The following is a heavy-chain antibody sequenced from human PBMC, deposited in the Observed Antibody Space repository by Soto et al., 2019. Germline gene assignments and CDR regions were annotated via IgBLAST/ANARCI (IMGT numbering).Heavy chain of an antibody. CDR1: GYSFTSYW. V-gene: IGHV5-51*01. Sequence: GESLKISCKGSGYSFTSYWIGWVRQMPGKGLEWMGIIYTGDSDTRYSPSFQSQVTISADKSISTAYLQWSSLKASDTALYYCARHTWSSGSPAAFDYWGQGTLVTVSS. J-gene: IGHJ4*02. CDR3: ARHTWSSGSPAAFDY. CDR2: IYTGDSDT. D-gene: IGHD1-26*01.